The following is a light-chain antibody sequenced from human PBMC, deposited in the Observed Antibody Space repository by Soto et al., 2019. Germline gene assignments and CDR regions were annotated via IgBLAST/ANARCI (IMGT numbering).Light chain of an antibody. CDR1: QSVSSY. V-gene: IGKV3-11*01. J-gene: IGKJ5*01. CDR3: QPRSNWPQIS. Sequence: EIVLTQSPATLSLSPEERATLSCRASQSVSSYLAWYQQKPGQAPRLLIYDASNRATGIPARFSGSGSGTDFTLTISSLEPEDFAVYYCQPRSNWPQISFGQGTRLAIK. CDR2: DAS.